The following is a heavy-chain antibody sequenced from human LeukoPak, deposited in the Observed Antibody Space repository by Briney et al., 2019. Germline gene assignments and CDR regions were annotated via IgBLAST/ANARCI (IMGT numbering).Heavy chain of an antibody. Sequence: GGSLRLSCAASGFIVSSNSMSWVRQAPGKGLEWVSVIYRGGSAYNADSVKGRVTISRDNAKDTLYLQMNSLRAEDTAVYYCARDPYGSELDYWGQGTLVTVSS. V-gene: IGHV3-53*01. CDR3: ARDPYGSELDY. J-gene: IGHJ4*02. CDR1: GFIVSSNS. CDR2: IYRGGSA. D-gene: IGHD3-10*01.